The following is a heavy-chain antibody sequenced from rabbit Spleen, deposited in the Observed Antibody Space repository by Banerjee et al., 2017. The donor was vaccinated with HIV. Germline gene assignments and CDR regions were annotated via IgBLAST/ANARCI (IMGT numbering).Heavy chain of an antibody. CDR3: ARNNMNYWWGYQL. J-gene: IGHJ4*01. V-gene: IGHV1S45*01. CDR1: GFSFSSSYG. CDR2: IYTGSSGST. Sequence: QEQLEESGGDLVKPEGSLTLTCTASGFSFSSSYGMCWVRQAPGKGLEWIGCIYTGSSGSTYYASWAKGRFTISKTSSTTVTLQMTSLTAADTATYFCARNNMNYWWGYQLWGPGTLVTVS. D-gene: IGHD5-1*01.